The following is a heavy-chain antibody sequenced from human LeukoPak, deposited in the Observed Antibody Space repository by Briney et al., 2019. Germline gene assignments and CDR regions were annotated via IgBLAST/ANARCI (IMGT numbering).Heavy chain of an antibody. CDR1: GFTFSSYD. Sequence: PGGSLRLSCAASGFTFSSYDMPWVRQATGKGLEWVSAIGTAGDTYYPGSVKGRFTISRENAKNSLYLQMNSLRAGDTAVYYCARARGADYYDSSSPTDAFDIWGQGTMVTVSS. V-gene: IGHV3-13*01. J-gene: IGHJ3*02. D-gene: IGHD3-22*01. CDR2: IGTAGDT. CDR3: ARARGADYYDSSSPTDAFDI.